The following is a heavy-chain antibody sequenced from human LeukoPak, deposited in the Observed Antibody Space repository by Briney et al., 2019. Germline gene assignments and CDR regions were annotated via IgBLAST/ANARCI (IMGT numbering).Heavy chain of an antibody. V-gene: IGHV3-53*01. CDR3: ARDKGDYHTSGSLFIF. J-gene: IGHJ4*02. Sequence: GGSLRLSCAASGFTVSSNYMSWVRQAPGKGLEWVSVIYSGSSTYYADSVKGRFTISRDNSKNTLYLQMNSLRAEDTAVYYCARDKGDYHTSGSLFIFGGQGTLVTVSS. CDR2: IYSGSST. CDR1: GFTVSSNY. D-gene: IGHD3-22*01.